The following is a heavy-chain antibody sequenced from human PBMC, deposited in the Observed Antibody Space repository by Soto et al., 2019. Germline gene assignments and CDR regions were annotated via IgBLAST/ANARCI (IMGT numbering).Heavy chain of an antibody. CDR2: ITPIFGTA. CDR3: ARTPGIAAAGTEWFDY. CDR1: GGTFSSYA. D-gene: IGHD6-13*01. Sequence: QVQLVQSGAEVKKPGSSVKVSCKASGGTFSSYAISWVRQAPGQGLEWMGGITPIFGTANYAQKFQGRVTITADESTSTAYMELSSLRSEDTAVYYCARTPGIAAAGTEWFDYWGQGTLVTVSS. V-gene: IGHV1-69*01. J-gene: IGHJ4*02.